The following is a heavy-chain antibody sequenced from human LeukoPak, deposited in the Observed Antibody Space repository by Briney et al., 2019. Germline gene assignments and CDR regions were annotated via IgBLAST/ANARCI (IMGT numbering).Heavy chain of an antibody. J-gene: IGHJ5*02. D-gene: IGHD1-26*01. CDR1: GYTFTGYY. V-gene: IGHV1-2*02. Sequence: ASVKVSCKASGYTFTGYYMHWVRQAPGQGLEWMGWINPNSGGTNYAQKFQGRVTMTRDTSISTAYMELSRLRSDDTAVYYCAGGVGATGNWFDPWGQGTLVTVS. CDR3: AGGVGATGNWFDP. CDR2: INPNSGGT.